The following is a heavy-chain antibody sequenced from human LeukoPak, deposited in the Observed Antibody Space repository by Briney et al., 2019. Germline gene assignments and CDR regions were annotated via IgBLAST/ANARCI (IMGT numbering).Heavy chain of an antibody. Sequence: GGSLRLSCAASEFTFSSYSMNWVRQAPGKGLEWVSYITNSGNSKSYADSVKGRFTISRDNTKNSLYLQMNGLRAEDTAVYYCAKDHSGSYRYFDYWGQGTLVTVSP. D-gene: IGHD1-26*01. CDR1: EFTFSSYS. V-gene: IGHV3-48*01. J-gene: IGHJ4*02. CDR2: ITNSGNSK. CDR3: AKDHSGSYRYFDY.